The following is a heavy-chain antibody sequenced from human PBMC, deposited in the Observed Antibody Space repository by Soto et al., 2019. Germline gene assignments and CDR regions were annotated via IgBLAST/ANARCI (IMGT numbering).Heavy chain of an antibody. Sequence: SQTLSLTCAISVDSVSSNSAAWNWIRQSPSRGLEWLGRTSYRSKWYNDYAVSVKSRITINPDKSKNQFSLQLNSLTPEDTAVYYCARTGTTGLGAFDIWAQGTMVTVSS. D-gene: IGHD1-7*01. V-gene: IGHV6-1*01. CDR3: ARTGTTGLGAFDI. CDR1: VDSVSSNSAA. J-gene: IGHJ3*02. CDR2: TSYRSKWYN.